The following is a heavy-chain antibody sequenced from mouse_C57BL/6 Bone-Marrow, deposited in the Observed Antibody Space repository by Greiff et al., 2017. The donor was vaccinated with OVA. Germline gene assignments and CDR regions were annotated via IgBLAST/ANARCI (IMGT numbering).Heavy chain of an antibody. CDR1: GFTFSDYY. Sequence: EVKLVESAGGLVQPGSSMKLSCTASGFTFSDYYMAWVRQVPEKGLEWVANINYDGSSTYYLDSLKSRFIISRDNAKNILYLQMSSLKSEDTATYYCAREGGTGYAMDYWGQGTSVTVSS. D-gene: IGHD3-3*01. CDR3: AREGGTGYAMDY. V-gene: IGHV5-16*01. CDR2: INYDGSST. J-gene: IGHJ4*01.